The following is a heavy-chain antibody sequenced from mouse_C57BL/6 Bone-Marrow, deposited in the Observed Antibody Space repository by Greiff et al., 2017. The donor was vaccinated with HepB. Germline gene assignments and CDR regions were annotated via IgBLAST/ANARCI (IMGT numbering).Heavy chain of an antibody. CDR1: GFTFSSYA. CDR3: TRGGAGSIFDY. CDR2: ISSGGDYI. D-gene: IGHD3-3*01. V-gene: IGHV5-9-1*02. J-gene: IGHJ2*01. Sequence: EVMLVESGAGLVKPGGSLKLSCAASGFTFSSYAMSWVRQTPEKRLEWVAYISSGGDYIYYADTVKGRFTISRDNARNTLYLQMSSLKSEDTAMYYCTRGGAGSIFDYWGQGTTLTVSS.